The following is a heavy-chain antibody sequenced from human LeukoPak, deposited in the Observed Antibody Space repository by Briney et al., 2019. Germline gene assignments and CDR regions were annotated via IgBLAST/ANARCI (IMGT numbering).Heavy chain of an antibody. CDR3: AKATLGSCSGVRCYPFDC. CDR1: GFTFSSYW. CDR2: ITGSGSDT. D-gene: IGHD2-15*01. J-gene: IGHJ4*02. V-gene: IGHV3-23*01. Sequence: HAGGSLRLSCAASGFTFSSYWMSWVRQAPGKELEWVSSITGSGSDTYYADSVKGRFTISRDNSKNTLYLQMNSLRGEDTAVYYCAKATLGSCSGVRCYPFDCWGQGTLVTVSS.